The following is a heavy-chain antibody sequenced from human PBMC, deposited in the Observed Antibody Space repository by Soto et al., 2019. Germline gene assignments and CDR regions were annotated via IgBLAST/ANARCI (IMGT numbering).Heavy chain of an antibody. J-gene: IGHJ3*02. Sequence: QVQLVQSGAEVKKPGAAVKVSCKASGYTFGSYGINWVRQAPGQGLEWMGWISEYDGDTKYEQKFQGRVTMTTDTSTGTAYMDLRSLRSDDTAVYYCARGTSSSSLFGSLDMWGQGTMVTVSS. CDR3: ARGTSSSSLFGSLDM. CDR1: GYTFGSYG. CDR2: ISEYDGDT. D-gene: IGHD6-6*01. V-gene: IGHV1-18*01.